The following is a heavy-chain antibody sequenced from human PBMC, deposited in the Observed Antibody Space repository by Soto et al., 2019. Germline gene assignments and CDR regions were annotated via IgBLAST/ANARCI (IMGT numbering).Heavy chain of an antibody. CDR3: ARDLGYCRSGTCYREWFDP. CDR2: VSGDNGHT. CDR1: GYTFTTHG. D-gene: IGHD2-15*01. Sequence: QVQLVQSGAEVKKPGASVKVSCKASGYTFTTHGISWVRQAPGQGLEWMGWVSGDNGHTNYAQSLQGRVTMTTDTSTNRAYMELRSLRSDATAVYYCARDLGYCRSGTCYREWFDPWGQGTLVTVSS. J-gene: IGHJ5*02. V-gene: IGHV1-18*01.